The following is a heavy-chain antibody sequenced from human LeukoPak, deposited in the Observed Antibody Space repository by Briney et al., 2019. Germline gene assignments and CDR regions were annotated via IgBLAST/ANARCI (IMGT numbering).Heavy chain of an antibody. V-gene: IGHV3-30*18. J-gene: IGHJ4*02. CDR2: ISYDGSNK. CDR3: AKEYNSGWSKGFDY. CDR1: GFTFSSYG. D-gene: IGHD6-19*01. Sequence: GGSLRLSCAASGFTFSSYGMHWVRQAPGKGLEWVAIISYDGSNKYYADSVKGRFTISRDNSKSTLYLQMNSLRAEDTAVYYCAKEYNSGWSKGFDYWGQGTLVTVSS.